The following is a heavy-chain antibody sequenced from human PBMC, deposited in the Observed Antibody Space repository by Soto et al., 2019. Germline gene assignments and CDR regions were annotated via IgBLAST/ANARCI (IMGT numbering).Heavy chain of an antibody. V-gene: IGHV3-48*03. J-gene: IGHJ3*02. D-gene: IGHD5-12*01. CDR2: INSGGSSI. CDR3: AKEESVTYSGYDAFDI. CDR1: GFAFSSYE. Sequence: GGSLRLSCAASGFAFSSYEMDWVRQAPGKGLEWVAYINSGGSSIYYGDSVKGRFTISRDNAKNSLYLQMNSLRAEDTAVYYCAKEESVTYSGYDAFDIWGQGTMVTVSS.